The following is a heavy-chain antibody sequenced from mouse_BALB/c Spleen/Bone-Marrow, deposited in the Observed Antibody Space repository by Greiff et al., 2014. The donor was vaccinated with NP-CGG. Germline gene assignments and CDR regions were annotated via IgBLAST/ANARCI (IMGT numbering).Heavy chain of an antibody. J-gene: IGHJ2*01. CDR3: ARIYYYGRDY. CDR1: GYTFTNYW. Sequence: VQLQQSGAELAKPGASVKMSCKASGYTFTNYWMHWVKPRPGQGLEWIGYINPSTGYTEYNQKFKDKATLTADKSSSTAYMQLSSLTSEDSAVYYCARIYYYGRDYWGQGTTLTVSS. D-gene: IGHD1-1*01. CDR2: INPSTGYT. V-gene: IGHV1-7*01.